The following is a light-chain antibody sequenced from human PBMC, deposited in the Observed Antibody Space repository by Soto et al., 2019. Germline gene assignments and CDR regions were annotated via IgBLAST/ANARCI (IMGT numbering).Light chain of an antibody. CDR2: GAS. J-gene: IGKJ1*01. V-gene: IGKV3-15*01. CDR1: QTVSSS. Sequence: EIVMTQSPDTLSVSPGERATLSCRASQTVSSSLAWYQQKPGQAPRLLIYGASTRATGIPARFSGSGSGTEFTLNISSLQSEDFAVYYCQQYNNWWTFGQGPR. CDR3: QQYNNWWT.